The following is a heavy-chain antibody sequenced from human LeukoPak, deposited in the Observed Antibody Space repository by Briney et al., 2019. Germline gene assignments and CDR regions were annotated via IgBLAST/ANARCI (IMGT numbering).Heavy chain of an antibody. D-gene: IGHD5-18*01. Sequence: SETLSLTCTVSGGSISSYYWSWIRQPAGKGLEWIGRIYTSGSTNYNPSLKSRVTMSVDTSKNQFSLKLSSVTAADTAVYYCAREIVDTAMVDYYYYYYMDVWGKGTTVTVPS. CDR2: IYTSGST. J-gene: IGHJ6*03. CDR3: AREIVDTAMVDYYYYYYMDV. CDR1: GGSISSYY. V-gene: IGHV4-4*07.